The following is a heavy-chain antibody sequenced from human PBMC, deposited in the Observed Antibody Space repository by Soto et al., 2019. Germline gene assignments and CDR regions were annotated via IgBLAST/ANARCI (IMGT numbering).Heavy chain of an antibody. J-gene: IGHJ4*02. CDR3: ARDTSNGDPNPLDY. Sequence: DKGLEWVAVISYDGSNKYYADSVKGRFTISRDNSKNTLYLQMNSLRAEDTAVYYCARDTSNGDPNPLDYWGQGTLVSVSS. V-gene: IGHV3-30-3*01. CDR2: ISYDGSNK. D-gene: IGHD4-17*01.